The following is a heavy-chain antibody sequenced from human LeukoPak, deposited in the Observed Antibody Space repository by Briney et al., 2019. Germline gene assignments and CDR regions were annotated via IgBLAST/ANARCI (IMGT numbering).Heavy chain of an antibody. CDR1: GFTVSSDY. J-gene: IGHJ4*02. CDR2: LYTGGSI. V-gene: IGHV3-66*02. D-gene: IGHD6-6*01. Sequence: HPGGSLRLSCAVSGFTVSSDYMSWVRQAPGKGLEWVSVLYTGGSISYADSVKGRFTISRDNSKNTLYLQMNSLRAEDTAVYYCATVSSSSPHYWGQGTLVTVSS. CDR3: ATVSSSSPHY.